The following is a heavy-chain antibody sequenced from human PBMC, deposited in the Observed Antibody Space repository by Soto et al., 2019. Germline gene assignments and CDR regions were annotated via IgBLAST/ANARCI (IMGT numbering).Heavy chain of an antibody. Sequence: PGESLKISCRTSGYRFTSYWIAWVRQMPGKGLEWMGIIFPSDSDTRYSPSFQGQVTISADRSTSTVFLQWASLKASDTAVYFCAGEDKSGYFNWFEPRGQGTLVTVSS. CDR3: AGEDKSGYFNWFEP. CDR1: GYRFTSYW. V-gene: IGHV5-51*01. D-gene: IGHD3-22*01. CDR2: IFPSDSDT. J-gene: IGHJ5*01.